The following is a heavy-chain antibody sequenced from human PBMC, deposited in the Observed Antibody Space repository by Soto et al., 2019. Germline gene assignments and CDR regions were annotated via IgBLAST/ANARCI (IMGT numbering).Heavy chain of an antibody. CDR2: INHSGST. Sequence: QVQLQQWGAGLLKPSETLSLTCAVYGGSFSGYYWSWIRQPPGKGLEWIGEINHSGSTNYNPSLKSRVTISVDTSKNQFSLKLSSVTAADTAVYYCARGYCSGGSRYFRLRYYFDYWGQGTLVTVSS. J-gene: IGHJ4*02. D-gene: IGHD2-15*01. CDR1: GGSFSGYY. CDR3: ARGYCSGGSRYFRLRYYFDY. V-gene: IGHV4-34*01.